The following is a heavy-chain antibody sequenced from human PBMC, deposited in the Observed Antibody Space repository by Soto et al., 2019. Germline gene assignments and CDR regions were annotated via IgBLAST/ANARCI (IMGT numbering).Heavy chain of an antibody. CDR2: ISYDGSNK. J-gene: IGHJ4*02. V-gene: IGHV3-30-3*01. CDR1: GFTFSSYA. D-gene: IGHD4-17*01. CDR3: ARDRDYGGNSGFDY. Sequence: PGGSLRLSCAASGFTFSSYAMHWVRQAPGKGLEWVAVISYDGSNKYYADSVKGRFTISRDNSKNTLYLQMNSLRAEDTAVYYWARDRDYGGNSGFDYWGQGTLVTVSS.